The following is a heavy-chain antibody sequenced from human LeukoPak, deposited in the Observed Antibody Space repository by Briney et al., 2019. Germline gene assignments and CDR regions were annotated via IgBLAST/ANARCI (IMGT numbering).Heavy chain of an antibody. CDR2: IYSGGST. D-gene: IGHD2-2*01. CDR3: QAYCSSTSCHSFDY. Sequence: GGSLRLSCAASGFTVSSNYMSWVRQAPGKGLEWVSVIYSGGSTYYADSVKGRFTISRDNSKNTLFLQMNSLRAEDTAVYYCQAYCSSTSCHSFDYWGQGTLVTVSS. CDR1: GFTVSSNY. V-gene: IGHV3-53*01. J-gene: IGHJ4*02.